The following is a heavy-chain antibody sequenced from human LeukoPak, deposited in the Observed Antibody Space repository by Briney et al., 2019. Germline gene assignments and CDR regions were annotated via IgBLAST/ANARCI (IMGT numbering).Heavy chain of an antibody. V-gene: IGHV3-23*01. CDR1: GFTFSSYA. CDR2: MSGSGDKT. CDR3: AREGHCSTTSCYTPFDY. D-gene: IGHD2-2*02. Sequence: GGSLRLSCAASGFTFSSYAMSWVRQAPGKGLEWVSAMSGSGDKTYYADSVKGRFTISRDNAKNTLYLQMNSLRAEDTAVYYCAREGHCSTTSCYTPFDYWGQGTLVTVSS. J-gene: IGHJ4*02.